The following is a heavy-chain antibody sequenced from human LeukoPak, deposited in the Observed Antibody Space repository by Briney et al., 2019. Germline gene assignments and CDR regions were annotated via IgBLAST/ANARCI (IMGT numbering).Heavy chain of an antibody. CDR1: GFTFSSYT. D-gene: IGHD2-21*02. J-gene: IGHJ4*02. CDR2: ISGGGVST. V-gene: IGHV3-21*01. CDR3: ASQGIYCGGDCLV. Sequence: KTGGSLRLSCAASGFTFSSYTMNWVRQAPGKGLEWVSAISGGGVSTYYADSVKGRFTISRDNAKNSLYLQMNSLRAEDTAVYYCASQGIYCGGDCLVWGQGTLVTVSS.